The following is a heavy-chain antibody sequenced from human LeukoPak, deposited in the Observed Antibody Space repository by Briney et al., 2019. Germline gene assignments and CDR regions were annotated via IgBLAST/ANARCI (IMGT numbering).Heavy chain of an antibody. CDR1: GYTLTELS. CDR2: FDPEDGET. J-gene: IGHJ4*02. V-gene: IGHV1-24*01. D-gene: IGHD3-22*01. CDR3: ATIPYYYDSSGYLGDY. Sequence: ASVKVSCKVSGYTLTELSMHWVRQAPGKGLEWMGGFDPEDGETIYAQKFQGRVTMTEDTSTDTAYMELSSLRSEDTAVYYCATIPYYYDSSGYLGDYWGQGTLVTVSS.